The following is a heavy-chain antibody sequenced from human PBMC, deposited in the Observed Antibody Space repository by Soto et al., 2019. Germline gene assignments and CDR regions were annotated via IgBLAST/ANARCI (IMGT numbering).Heavy chain of an antibody. Sequence: QVQLVESGGGVVQPGRSLRLSCAASGFTFSTYGMHWVRQAPGKGLEWVAVIWYDGRNKYYTDSVKGRFTISRDNSKNTLYLQMNSLRAEDTAVYYCARDRPEGRDYLYYFDYWGQGTLVTVSS. CDR1: GFTFSTYG. J-gene: IGHJ4*02. CDR2: IWYDGRNK. CDR3: ARDRPEGRDYLYYFDY. D-gene: IGHD4-17*01. V-gene: IGHV3-33*01.